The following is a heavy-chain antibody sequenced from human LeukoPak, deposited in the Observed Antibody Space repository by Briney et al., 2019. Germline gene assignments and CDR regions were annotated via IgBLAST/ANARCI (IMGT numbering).Heavy chain of an antibody. V-gene: IGHV3-23*01. CDR3: AKGGSAFFSGSLDYYYYYYMDV. D-gene: IGHD3-3*01. J-gene: IGHJ6*03. Sequence: SGGSLRLSCAVSGLTFSNSAMSWVRQAPGKGLEWVSAISVGSDVIYYADSVKGRFAISRDNSKHTVYLQMDSLRAEDTAVYYCAKGGSAFFSGSLDYYYYYYMDVWGKGTTVTVSS. CDR2: ISVGSDVI. CDR1: GLTFSNSA.